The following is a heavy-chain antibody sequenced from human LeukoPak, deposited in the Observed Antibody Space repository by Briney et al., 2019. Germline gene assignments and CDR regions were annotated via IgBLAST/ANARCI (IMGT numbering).Heavy chain of an antibody. CDR2: INPSAGST. Sequence: ASVKVSCKASGYTLTSCYMHWVRQAPGQGLEWMGIINPSAGSTSYAQRFQGRVTMTRDTSSSTVYMELSSLRFEDTAIYYCARASSSRGSYSRRGEDYFDYWGQGTLVTVSS. V-gene: IGHV1-46*01. CDR1: GYTLTSCY. J-gene: IGHJ4*02. D-gene: IGHD1-26*01. CDR3: ARASSSRGSYSRRGEDYFDY.